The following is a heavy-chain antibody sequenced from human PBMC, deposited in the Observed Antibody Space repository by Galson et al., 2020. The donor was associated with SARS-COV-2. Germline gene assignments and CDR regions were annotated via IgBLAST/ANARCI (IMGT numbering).Heavy chain of an antibody. J-gene: IGHJ4*02. Sequence: GESLKISCAASGFTFSSYGMHWVRQAPGKGLEWVAVIWYDGSNKYYADSVQGRFTISRDNSKNTLYLQMNSLRAEDTAVYYCARDGQLETGLDYWGQGTLVTV. V-gene: IGHV3-33*01. CDR2: IWYDGSNK. CDR1: GFTFSSYG. D-gene: IGHD1-1*01. CDR3: ARDGQLETGLDY.